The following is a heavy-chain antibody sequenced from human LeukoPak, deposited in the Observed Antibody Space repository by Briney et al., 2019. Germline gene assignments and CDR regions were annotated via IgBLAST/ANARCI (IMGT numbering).Heavy chain of an antibody. CDR2: ISYDGSDK. CDR1: GFTFSSYG. Sequence: GGSLRLSCAASGFTFSSYGMHWVRQAPGKGLEWVAVISYDGSDKYYADSVKGRFTISRDNSKNTLYLQMNSLRAEDTAVYFCTKDDYYDSSGDPNWFDPWGQGTLVTVSS. J-gene: IGHJ5*02. CDR3: TKDDYYDSSGDPNWFDP. D-gene: IGHD3-22*01. V-gene: IGHV3-30*18.